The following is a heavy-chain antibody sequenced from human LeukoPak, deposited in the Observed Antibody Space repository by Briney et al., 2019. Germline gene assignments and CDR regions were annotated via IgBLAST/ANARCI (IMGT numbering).Heavy chain of an antibody. CDR3: ARGGDSSGFPDY. CDR2: IYHSGST. CDR1: GGSISSGGYY. J-gene: IGHJ4*02. Sequence: PSETLSLTCTVSGGSISSGGYYWSWIRQPPGKGLEWIGYIYHSGSTYYNPSLKSRVTISVDRSKNQFSLKLSSVTAADTAVYYCARGGDSSGFPDYWGQGTLVTVSS. V-gene: IGHV4-30-2*01. D-gene: IGHD6-25*01.